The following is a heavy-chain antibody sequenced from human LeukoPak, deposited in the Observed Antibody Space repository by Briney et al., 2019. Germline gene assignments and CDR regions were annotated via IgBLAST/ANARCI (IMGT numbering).Heavy chain of an antibody. CDR1: GFTVSSNS. Sequence: GGSLRLSCTVSGFTVSSNSMSWVRQAPGKGLEWVSFIYSGGNTHNSDSVKGRFTISRDNSKNTLYLQMNSLRAEDTAVYYCARGIRIAVAGNIDYWGQGTLVTVSS. CDR2: IYSGGNT. V-gene: IGHV3-66*02. D-gene: IGHD6-19*01. CDR3: ARGIRIAVAGNIDY. J-gene: IGHJ4*02.